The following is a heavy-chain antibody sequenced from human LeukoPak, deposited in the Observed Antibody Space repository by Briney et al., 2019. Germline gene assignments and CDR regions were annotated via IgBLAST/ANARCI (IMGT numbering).Heavy chain of an antibody. Sequence: GGSLRLSCAASGFTFSSYAMHWVRQAPGKGLEWVAVISYDGSNKYYADSAKGRFTISRDNSKNTLYLQMNSLRAEDTAVYYCARDMEMATIFGSNSYFDYWGQGTLVTVSS. CDR3: ARDMEMATIFGSNSYFDY. D-gene: IGHD5-24*01. J-gene: IGHJ4*02. CDR2: ISYDGSNK. V-gene: IGHV3-30-3*01. CDR1: GFTFSSYA.